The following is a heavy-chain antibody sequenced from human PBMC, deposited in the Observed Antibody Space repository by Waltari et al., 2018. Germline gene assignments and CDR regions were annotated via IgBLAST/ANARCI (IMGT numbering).Heavy chain of an antibody. CDR1: GYSISNSYY. D-gene: IGHD3-9*01. J-gene: IGHJ4*02. CDR2: IYHSGST. Sequence: QVQLQESCSGLVKPSDTMSLTRPFSGYSISNSYYWGWIRPPPGKGLEWIGSIYHSGSTYYNPSLKSRVTISVDTSKNQFSLKLSSVTAADTAVYYCARFSAGTGYSSHFDYWGQGTLVTVSS. CDR3: ARFSAGTGYSSHFDY. V-gene: IGHV4-38-2*01.